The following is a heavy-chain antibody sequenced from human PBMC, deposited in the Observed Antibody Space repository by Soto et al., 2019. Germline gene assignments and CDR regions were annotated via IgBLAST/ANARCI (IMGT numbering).Heavy chain of an antibody. CDR1: GFSLSTTGVP. CDR2: VYWDEDK. J-gene: IGHJ3*02. Sequence: QITLKESGPTLVNPTQTLTLTCTFSGFSLSTTGVPVGWIRQPPGKALEWLALVYWDEDKRYSPSLKNRLTLTKDTSKNQVVLTMTNMDPVDTATYYCARSPYGDYVNSFDMWGQGTVVTVSS. CDR3: ARSPYGDYVNSFDM. V-gene: IGHV2-5*02. D-gene: IGHD4-17*01.